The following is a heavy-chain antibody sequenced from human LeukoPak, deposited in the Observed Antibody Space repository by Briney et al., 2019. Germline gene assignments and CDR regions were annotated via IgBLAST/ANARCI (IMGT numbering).Heavy chain of an antibody. Sequence: ASVKVSCKASGGTFSSYAISWVRQAPGQGLEWMGGIIPIFSTANYAQKFQGRVTITADESTSTAYMELSSLRSEDTAVYYCARDRGYGGNSLGYWGQGTLVTVSS. CDR2: IIPIFSTA. J-gene: IGHJ4*02. CDR1: GGTFSSYA. D-gene: IGHD4-23*01. V-gene: IGHV1-69*13. CDR3: ARDRGYGGNSLGY.